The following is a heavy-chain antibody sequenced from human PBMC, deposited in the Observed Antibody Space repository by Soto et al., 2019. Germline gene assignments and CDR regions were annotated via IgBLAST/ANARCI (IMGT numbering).Heavy chain of an antibody. Sequence: SVKVSCKASGDTFSGYPINWVRQAPGEGLEWMGRIIPVIGTTNDAQRFEGRVTFTADESTNTAYMELRGLLSGDTAVYYCARDGGFGELKYWGPGXLVTVSS. CDR1: GDTFSGYP. V-gene: IGHV1-69*11. J-gene: IGHJ4*02. D-gene: IGHD3-10*01. CDR2: IIPVIGTT. CDR3: ARDGGFGELKY.